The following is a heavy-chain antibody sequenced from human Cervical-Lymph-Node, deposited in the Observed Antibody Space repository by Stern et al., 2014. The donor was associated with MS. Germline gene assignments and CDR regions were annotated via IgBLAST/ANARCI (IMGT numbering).Heavy chain of an antibody. CDR3: ARDSSTSVGAFDI. CDR2: IWYDGSNK. J-gene: IGHJ3*02. Sequence: VQLVESGGGVVQPGRSLRLSCAASGFTFSSYGMHWVRQAPGKGLEWVAVIWYDGSNKYYADSVKGRFTISRDNSKNTLYLQMNSLRAEDTAVYDCARDSSTSVGAFDIWGQGTMVTVSS. CDR1: GFTFSSYG. V-gene: IGHV3-33*01.